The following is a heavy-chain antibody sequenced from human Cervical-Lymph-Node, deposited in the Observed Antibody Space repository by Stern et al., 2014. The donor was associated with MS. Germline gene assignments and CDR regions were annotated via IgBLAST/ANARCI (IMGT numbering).Heavy chain of an antibody. CDR3: ARKGAIVPAAIENWFDS. Sequence: QVQLQESGPGLVKPSQTLSLTCTVSGGSISSGGYFWSWIRQHPGKGLEWIGYIYHSGSTYSNPSLKSRVSISVDTSKNQFPLNLSSVTAADTAVYYCARKGAIVPAAIENWFDSWGQGTLVTVSS. CDR2: IYHSGST. D-gene: IGHD2-2*01. J-gene: IGHJ5*01. CDR1: GGSISSGGYF. V-gene: IGHV4-31*03.